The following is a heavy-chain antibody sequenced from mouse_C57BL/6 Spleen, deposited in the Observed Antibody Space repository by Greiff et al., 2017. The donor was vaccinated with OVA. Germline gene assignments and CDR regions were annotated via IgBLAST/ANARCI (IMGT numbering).Heavy chain of an antibody. D-gene: IGHD1-1*01. CDR2: IDPEDGET. CDR3: ARGGTTVDY. J-gene: IGHJ2*01. V-gene: IGHV14-2*01. CDR1: GFNIKDYY. Sequence: EVQLQQSGAELVKPGASVKLSCTASGFNIKDYYMHWVKQRTEQGLEWIGRIDPEDGETKYAPTFQGKATITADTSSNTAYLQLSSLTSEDTAVYYCARGGTTVDYWGQGTTLTVSS.